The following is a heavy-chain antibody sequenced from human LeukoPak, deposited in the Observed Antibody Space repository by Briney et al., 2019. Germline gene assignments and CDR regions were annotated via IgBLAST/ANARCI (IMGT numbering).Heavy chain of an antibody. CDR1: GGSIRSYY. Sequence: SETLSLTCTVSGGSIRSYYWSWIRQPAGKGLEWIGRIYTSGSTNYNPSLKSRVTMSVDTSKNQFSLKLSSVTAADTAVYYCARDAYYGSDFQFDPWGQGTLVTVSS. CDR2: IYTSGST. D-gene: IGHD3-10*01. V-gene: IGHV4-4*07. CDR3: ARDAYYGSDFQFDP. J-gene: IGHJ5*02.